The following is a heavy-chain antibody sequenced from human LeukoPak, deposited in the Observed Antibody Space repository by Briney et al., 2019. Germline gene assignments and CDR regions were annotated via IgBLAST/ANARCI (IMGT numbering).Heavy chain of an antibody. CDR3: ARVRTYSSDY. V-gene: IGHV1-18*04. J-gene: IGHJ4*02. D-gene: IGHD6-13*01. CDR1: GYTFTSYG. CDR2: ISAYNGNT. Sequence: EASVKVSCKASGYTFTSYGISWVRQAPGQGLEWMGWISAYNGNTNYAQKLRGRVTMTTDTSTSTAYMELRSLRSVDTAVYYCARVRTYSSDYWGQGTLVTVSS.